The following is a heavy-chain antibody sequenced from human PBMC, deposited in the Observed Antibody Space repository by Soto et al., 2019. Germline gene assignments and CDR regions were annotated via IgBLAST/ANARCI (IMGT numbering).Heavy chain of an antibody. V-gene: IGHV1-69*01. D-gene: IGHD5-18*01. CDR3: ASARGYIYGSQGHFDY. CDR2: IIPIFGTT. CDR1: GGTFSSYA. Sequence: QVQLVQSGAEVKKPGSSVKVSCKASGGTFSSYAISWVRQAPGQGLEWMGGIIPIFGTTNYAQKFQGRVTITADESTSTAYMELSSLRSEDTAVYYCASARGYIYGSQGHFDYWGQGTLVTGSS. J-gene: IGHJ4*02.